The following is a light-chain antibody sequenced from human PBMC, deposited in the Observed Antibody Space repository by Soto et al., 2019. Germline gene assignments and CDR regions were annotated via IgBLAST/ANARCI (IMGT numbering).Light chain of an antibody. CDR3: LWYNGDPWT. CDR2: AAS. V-gene: IGKV1-27*01. CDR1: QGISNY. Sequence: DIPMTQSPSSLSASVGDRVTITCRASQGISNYLAWHQQRPGKVTKLLMYAASTLQSGVPSRFSGSGSGTDFTLTIRSLQPEDVATYYCLWYNGDPWTFGQGKKVDI. J-gene: IGKJ1*01.